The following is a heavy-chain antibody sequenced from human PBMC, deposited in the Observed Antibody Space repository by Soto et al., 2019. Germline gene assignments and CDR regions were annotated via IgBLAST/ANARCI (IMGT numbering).Heavy chain of an antibody. V-gene: IGHV4-31*02. D-gene: IGHD2-2*01. J-gene: IGHJ3*02. CDR2: IYYSGST. CDR3: ARVDRSPYCSSTSCSWAHAFDI. Sequence: SETLSLTCTVSGGSISSGGYYWSWIRQHPGKGLGWIGYIYYSGSTYYNPSLKSRVTISVDTSKNQFSLKLSSVTAADTAVYYCARVDRSPYCSSTSCSWAHAFDIWGQGTMVTVSS. CDR1: GGSISSGGYY.